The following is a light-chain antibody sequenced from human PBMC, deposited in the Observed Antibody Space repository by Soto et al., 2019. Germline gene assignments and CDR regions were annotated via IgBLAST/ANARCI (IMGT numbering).Light chain of an antibody. CDR1: QSVPSTY. J-gene: IGKJ5*01. CDR2: GAS. V-gene: IGKV3D-20*02. Sequence: IVLTQSPGTLSLSQGERATLSCRASQSVPSTYLAWYQQKPGQAPRLLIYGASTRATGIPDRFSGSGSGTDFTLTIDNLEPEDFAIYYCQQRSSWPPITFGQGTRLEIK. CDR3: QQRSSWPPIT.